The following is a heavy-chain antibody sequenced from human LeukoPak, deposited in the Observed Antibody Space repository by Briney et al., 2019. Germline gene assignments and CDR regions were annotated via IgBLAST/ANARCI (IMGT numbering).Heavy chain of an antibody. V-gene: IGHV3-7*01. CDR3: AKGGGAASD. CDR2: IKEDGSAK. CDR1: GFSFSKNY. D-gene: IGHD1-26*01. J-gene: IGHJ4*02. Sequence: GGSLRLSCAASGFSFSKNYMSWVRQAPGKGLEFVANIKEDGSAKYYVDSVKGRFTISRDNAKNSLYLQMNSVRAEDTAVYYCAKGGGAASDWGQGTLVTVSS.